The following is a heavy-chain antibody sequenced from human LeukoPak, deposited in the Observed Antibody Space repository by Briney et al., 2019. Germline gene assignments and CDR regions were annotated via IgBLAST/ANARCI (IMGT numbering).Heavy chain of an antibody. CDR1: GFTFSDYA. J-gene: IGHJ3*01. CDR2: LSYGGTNK. V-gene: IGHV3-30-3*01. D-gene: IGHD3-3*01. CDR3: ARDRSGYANDAFDF. Sequence: GGSLRLSCAASGFTFSDYAMHWVRQAPGKGLEWVAVLSYGGTNKYYADSVKGRFTISRDNSKNTMFLQMNSLKAEDTAVYHCARDRSGYANDAFDFWGQGTMVTVSS.